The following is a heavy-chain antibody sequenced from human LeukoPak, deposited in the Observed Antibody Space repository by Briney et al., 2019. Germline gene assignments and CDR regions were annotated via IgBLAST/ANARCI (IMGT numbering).Heavy chain of an antibody. CDR1: GGSMSRYY. CDR3: ARVRYEGFDP. CDR2: IYTSGST. V-gene: IGHV4-4*07. J-gene: IGHJ5*02. Sequence: LSETLSLTCTVSGGSMSRYYWSWIRQPAGKGLEWIGRIYTSGSTNYNPSLKSRVTMPVDTSRNQFSLSLRSVTAADTAVYYCARVRYEGFDPWGQGTLVTVSS. D-gene: IGHD3-3*01.